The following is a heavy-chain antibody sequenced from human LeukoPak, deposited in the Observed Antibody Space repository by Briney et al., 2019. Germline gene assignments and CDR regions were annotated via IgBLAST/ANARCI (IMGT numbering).Heavy chain of an antibody. CDR1: EFMFSSYW. V-gene: IGHV3-7*01. Sequence: GGSLRLSCAASEFMFSSYWMSWVRQAPGKGLEWVANIKQDGSERYNVDSVKGRFTISRDNAKNSLYLQMNSLRAEDTAVYYCVRDTCGCGSGWQLYWYFDLWGRGTLVTVSS. CDR3: VRDTCGCGSGWQLYWYFDL. D-gene: IGHD6-19*01. CDR2: IKQDGSER. J-gene: IGHJ2*01.